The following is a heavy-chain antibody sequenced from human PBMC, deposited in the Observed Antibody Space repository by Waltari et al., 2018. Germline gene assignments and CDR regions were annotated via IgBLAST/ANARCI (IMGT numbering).Heavy chain of an antibody. D-gene: IGHD3-9*01. CDR2: IYYSGST. Sequence: QLQLQESGPGLVKPSETLSLTCTVSGGSIRSSSYYWGWIRQPPGKGLEWIGSIYYSGSTYYNPSLKSRVTISVDTSKNQFSLKLSSVTAADTAVYYCARLTAGILTGYYSGFDPWGQGTLVTVSS. V-gene: IGHV4-39*01. CDR3: ARLTAGILTGYYSGFDP. CDR1: GGSIRSSSYY. J-gene: IGHJ5*02.